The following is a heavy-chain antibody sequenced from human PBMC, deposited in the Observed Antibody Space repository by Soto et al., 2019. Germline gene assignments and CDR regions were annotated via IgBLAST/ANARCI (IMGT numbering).Heavy chain of an antibody. CDR3: ARDKVGSVSYYEGYYYYGMDV. V-gene: IGHV1-2*04. D-gene: IGHD3-10*01. Sequence: ASVKVSCKASGYTFTGSYMHWVRQAPGQGLEWMGWINPNSGGTNYAQKFQGWVTMTRDTSISTAYMELSRLRSDDTAVYYCARDKVGSVSYYEGYYYYGMDVWGQGTTVTVSS. CDR1: GYTFTGSY. J-gene: IGHJ6*02. CDR2: INPNSGGT.